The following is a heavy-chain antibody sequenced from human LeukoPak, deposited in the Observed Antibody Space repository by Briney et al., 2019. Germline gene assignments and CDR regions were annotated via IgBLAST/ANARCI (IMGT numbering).Heavy chain of an antibody. CDR2: IYYSGST. J-gene: IGHJ5*02. CDR1: GGSISSYY. D-gene: IGHD2-15*01. V-gene: IGHV4-59*08. CDR3: ARLVAAVAFAWNWFDP. Sequence: SETLSLTCTVSGGSISSYYWSWIRQPPGKGLEWIGYIYYSGSTNYNPSLKSRVTISVDTSKNQFSLKLSSVTAADTAVYYCARLVAAVAFAWNWFDPWGQGTLVTVSS.